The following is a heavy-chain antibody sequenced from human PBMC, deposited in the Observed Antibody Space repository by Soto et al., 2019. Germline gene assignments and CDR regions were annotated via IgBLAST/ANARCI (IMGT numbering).Heavy chain of an antibody. CDR1: GFPFSSYA. V-gene: IGHV3-23*01. J-gene: IGHJ6*03. D-gene: IGHD3-10*01. CDR2: ISGSGGST. CDR3: ASRLVLLWFGESPAMDV. Sequence: GGSLRLSCAAAGFPFSSYARSWVRQATGKGLEWVSAISGSGGSTYYADSVKGRFTISRDNSKNTLYLQMNSLRAEDTAVYYCASRLVLLWFGESPAMDVWGKGTTVTVSS.